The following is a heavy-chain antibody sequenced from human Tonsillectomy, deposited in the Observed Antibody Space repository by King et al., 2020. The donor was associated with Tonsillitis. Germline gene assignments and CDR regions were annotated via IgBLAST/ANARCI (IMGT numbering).Heavy chain of an antibody. D-gene: IGHD1-14*01. CDR1: GGYISSESYY. J-gene: IGHJ5*02. V-gene: IGHV4-61*02. CDR3: ARVGHNHRFDP. Sequence: QLQESGPGLVKPSQTLSLTCSVSGGYISSESYYWSWILQPAGKGLEWIGRFYITGNTIFNPSLKSRVTMSLEPSKKQFSRKLTSVTAADTAVYYCARVGHNHRFDPWGQGTLVTVSS. CDR2: FYITGNT.